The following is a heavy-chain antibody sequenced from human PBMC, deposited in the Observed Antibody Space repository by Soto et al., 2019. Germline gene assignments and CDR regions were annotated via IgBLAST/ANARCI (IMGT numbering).Heavy chain of an antibody. J-gene: IGHJ5*02. CDR2: ISSSSSYI. D-gene: IGHD2-2*01. CDR1: GFTFSSYS. V-gene: IGHV3-21*01. CDR3: ARSPYQLPQNWFDP. Sequence: PGGSLRLSCAASGFTFSSYSMNWVRQAPGKGLEWVSSISSSSSYIYYADSVKGRFTISRDNAKNSLYLQMNSLRAEDTAVYYCARSPYQLPQNWFDPWGQGTLVTVSS.